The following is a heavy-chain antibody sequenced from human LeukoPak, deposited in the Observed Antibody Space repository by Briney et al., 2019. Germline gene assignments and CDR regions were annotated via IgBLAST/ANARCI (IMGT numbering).Heavy chain of an antibody. CDR3: AKDRCSNGIGGYYYYMDV. V-gene: IGHV3-30*02. Sequence: GGSLILSCAASGFTVSSNYMSWVRQAPGKGLEWVAYIQYDGSNEQYADSVKGRFSISRDSSKNVLYLQMNSMRAEDTVLYCFAKDRCSNGIGGYYYYMDVWGKGTTVTISS. CDR2: IQYDGSNE. D-gene: IGHD2-8*01. J-gene: IGHJ6*03. CDR1: GFTVSSNY.